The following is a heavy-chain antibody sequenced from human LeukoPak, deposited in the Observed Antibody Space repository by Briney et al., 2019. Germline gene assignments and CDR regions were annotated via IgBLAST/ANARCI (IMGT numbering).Heavy chain of an antibody. D-gene: IGHD4-17*01. J-gene: IGHJ4*02. V-gene: IGHV3-30*02. CDR3: ARDRLHYGEYEKTFDY. CDR2: IRYDGSNK. Sequence: GGSLRLSCAASGFTFSSYGMHWVRQAPGRGLEWVAFIRYDGSNKYYADSVKGRFTISRDNSKNTLYLQMNSLRAEDTAVYYCARDRLHYGEYEKTFDYWGQGTLVTVSS. CDR1: GFTFSSYG.